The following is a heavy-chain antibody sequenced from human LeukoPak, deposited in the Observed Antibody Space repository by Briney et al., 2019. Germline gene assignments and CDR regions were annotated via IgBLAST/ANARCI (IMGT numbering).Heavy chain of an antibody. J-gene: IGHJ4*02. Sequence: VIYSGGSTYYADSVNGRFTISRDNSKNTLYLQMNSLRAEDTAVYYCARGPFFDDTFGDYWGQGTLVTVSS. CDR3: ARGPFFDDTFGDY. CDR2: IYSGGST. V-gene: IGHV3-53*01. D-gene: IGHD3-16*01.